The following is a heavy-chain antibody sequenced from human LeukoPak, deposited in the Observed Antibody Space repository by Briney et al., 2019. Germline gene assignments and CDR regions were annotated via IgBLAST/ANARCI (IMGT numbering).Heavy chain of an antibody. CDR2: INHSGST. V-gene: IGHV4-34*01. Sequence: KPSEALSLTCAVYGGSFSGYYWSWIRQPPGKGLGWTGEINHSGSTNYNPSLKSRVTISVDTSKNQFSLKLSSVTAASPAVYYCARAGQIRGALYSQFAENFQQWPQGTLVPVSS. CDR3: ARAGQIRGALYSQFAENFQQ. J-gene: IGHJ1*01. D-gene: IGHD3-10*01. CDR1: GGSFSGYY.